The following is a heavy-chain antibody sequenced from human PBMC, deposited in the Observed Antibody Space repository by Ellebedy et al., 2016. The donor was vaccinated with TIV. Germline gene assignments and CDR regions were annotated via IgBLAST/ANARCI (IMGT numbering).Heavy chain of an antibody. Sequence: MPSETLSLTCAVYGGSFSGYYWSWIRQPPGKGLEWVGEINHSGSTNYNPSLKSRVTISVNTSKNQFSLKLSSVTAADTAVYYCARGLAARHFDYWGQGTLVTVSS. V-gene: IGHV4-34*01. CDR3: ARGLAARHFDY. J-gene: IGHJ4*02. CDR1: GGSFSGYY. CDR2: INHSGST. D-gene: IGHD6-6*01.